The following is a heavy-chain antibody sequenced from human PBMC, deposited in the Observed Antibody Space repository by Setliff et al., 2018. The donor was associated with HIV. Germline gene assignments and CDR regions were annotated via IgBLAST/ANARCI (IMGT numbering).Heavy chain of an antibody. CDR2: INPNSGGT. Sequence: ASVKVSCKASGYTFTGYYMHWVRQAPGQGLEWMGWINPNSGGTTYAQRFQGRVTMTRDTSISTAYMELRSLRSDDTAVYYCARVAWYYSFWSGLGDAFDIWGQGTMVTV. J-gene: IGHJ3*02. D-gene: IGHD3-3*01. CDR1: GYTFTGYY. CDR3: ARVAWYYSFWSGLGDAFDI. V-gene: IGHV1-2*02.